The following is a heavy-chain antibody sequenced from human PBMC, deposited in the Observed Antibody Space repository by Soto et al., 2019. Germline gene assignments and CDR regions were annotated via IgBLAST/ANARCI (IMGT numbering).Heavy chain of an antibody. Sequence: QVQLVQSGAEVKKPGSSVKVSCKASGGTFSNYAITWVRQAPGQGLEWLGRIIPIFGTRDYAQKFQGRVTITADDSTTTASMELSRLRSDDTAVSYCAKDGGREGCFGNWFDPWGQGTLVTVSS. J-gene: IGHJ5*02. V-gene: IGHV1-69*15. D-gene: IGHD2-15*01. CDR1: GGTFSNYA. CDR3: AKDGGREGCFGNWFDP. CDR2: IIPIFGTR.